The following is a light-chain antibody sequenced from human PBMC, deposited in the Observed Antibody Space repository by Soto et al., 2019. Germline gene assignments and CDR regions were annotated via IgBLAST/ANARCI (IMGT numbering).Light chain of an antibody. Sequence: QSALTPPPSASGPPGQRVTISCSGRASNIGSNFVSWYQVVPGTAPKLLIYTNSHRPSGVPDRFSGSRSGTSASLDISGLQSDDEADYFCATWDDNVKGPVFGGGTKVTVL. CDR3: ATWDDNVKGPV. CDR2: TNS. J-gene: IGLJ2*01. CDR1: ASNIGSNF. V-gene: IGLV1-44*01.